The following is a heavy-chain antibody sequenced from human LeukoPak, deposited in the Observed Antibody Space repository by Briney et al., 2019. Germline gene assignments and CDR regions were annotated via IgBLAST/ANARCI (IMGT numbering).Heavy chain of an antibody. CDR2: IYYSGST. CDR3: ARHSERYFDWALPYFDY. J-gene: IGHJ4*02. D-gene: IGHD3-9*01. V-gene: IGHV4-61*01. CDR1: GYSISSGYY. Sequence: SETLSLTCTVSGYSISSGYYWGWIRQPPGKGLEWIGYIYYSGSTNYNPSLKSRVTISVDTSKNQFSLKLSSVTAADTAVYCCARHSERYFDWALPYFDYWGQGTLVTVSS.